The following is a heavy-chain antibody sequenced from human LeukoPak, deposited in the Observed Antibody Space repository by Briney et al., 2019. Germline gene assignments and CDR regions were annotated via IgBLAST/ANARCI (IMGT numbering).Heavy chain of an antibody. J-gene: IGHJ4*02. CDR1: GFSLNWPW. V-gene: IGHV3-7*01. Sequence: GGSLRLSCAASGFSLNWPWMSWVRQAPGKGLEWVANIEGDGNGKYYVDSVKGRFTISKDNAKNSLSLQMTSLRVEDTAVYYCVRVGNRGWNFDLWGQGTLVTVSS. CDR3: VRVGNRGWNFDL. CDR2: IEGDGNGK. D-gene: IGHD6-19*01.